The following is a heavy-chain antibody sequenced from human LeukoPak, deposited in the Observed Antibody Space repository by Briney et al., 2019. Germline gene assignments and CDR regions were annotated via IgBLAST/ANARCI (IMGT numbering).Heavy chain of an antibody. Sequence: PGGSLRLSCEASGFTFINYAVTWVRQAPGKGLEWVSRISSSGGNTYYADSVKGRFTISRDSSKNTLYLQMNSLRAEDTAVYYCARGPSINYGDYYYWGQGTLVTVSS. J-gene: IGHJ4*02. D-gene: IGHD4-17*01. CDR2: ISSSGGNT. CDR1: GFTFINYA. V-gene: IGHV3-23*01. CDR3: ARGPSINYGDYYY.